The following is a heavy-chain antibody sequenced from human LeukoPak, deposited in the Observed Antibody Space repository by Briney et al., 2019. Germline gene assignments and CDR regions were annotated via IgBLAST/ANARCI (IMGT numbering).Heavy chain of an antibody. V-gene: IGHV4-59*08. CDR3: ARQGFGSSWYDY. CDR1: GGSISSYY. D-gene: IGHD6-13*01. CDR2: IYSSGST. Sequence: SETLSLTCTVSGGSISSYYWTWIRQPPGKGLEWIGCIYSSGSTNYNPSLKSRVTISVDTSKKQFSLKVSSVTAADTALYYCARQGFGSSWYDYWGQGTLVTVSS. J-gene: IGHJ4*02.